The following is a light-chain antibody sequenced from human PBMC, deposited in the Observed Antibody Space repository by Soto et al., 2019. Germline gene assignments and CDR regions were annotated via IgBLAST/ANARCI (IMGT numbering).Light chain of an antibody. CDR2: DVS. CDR3: QQRSDWPLT. CDR1: QSVTSY. Sequence: EIVLTQSPATLSLSPGERATLSCRASQSVTSYLAWYQQKPGQAPRLLIYDVSNRASGIAARFSGSGSETDFTLTISSLEPEDFAVYYCQQRSDWPLTFGQGTRLEIK. V-gene: IGKV3-11*01. J-gene: IGKJ5*01.